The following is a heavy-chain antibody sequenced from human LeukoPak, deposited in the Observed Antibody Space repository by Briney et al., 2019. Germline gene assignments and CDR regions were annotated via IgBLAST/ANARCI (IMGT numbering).Heavy chain of an antibody. CDR2: IYTSGST. CDR1: GGSISRGGYY. D-gene: IGHD3-22*01. V-gene: IGHV4-61*02. Sequence: SQTLSLTCAVSGGSISRGGYYWSWIRQPAGKGLEWIGRIYTSGSTNYNPSLKSRVTMSVDTSKNQFSLKLSSVTAADTAVYYCARVHPFHSGYYYDYWGQGTLVTVSS. J-gene: IGHJ4*02. CDR3: ARVHPFHSGYYYDY.